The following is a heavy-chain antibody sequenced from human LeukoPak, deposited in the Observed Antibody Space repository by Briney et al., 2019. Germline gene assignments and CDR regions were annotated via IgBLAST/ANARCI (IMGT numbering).Heavy chain of an antibody. CDR3: ARAKWELPRIDPCYFDF. J-gene: IGHJ4*02. CDR2: ISYDGSNK. CDR1: GFTFSSYA. Sequence: GRSLRLSCAASGFTFSSYAMHWVRQAPGKGLEWVAVISYDGSNKYYADSVKGRFTISGDNSKNTLYLQMNSLRAEDTAVYYCARAKWELPRIDPCYFDFWGRGTLVTVFS. D-gene: IGHD1-26*01. V-gene: IGHV3-30-3*01.